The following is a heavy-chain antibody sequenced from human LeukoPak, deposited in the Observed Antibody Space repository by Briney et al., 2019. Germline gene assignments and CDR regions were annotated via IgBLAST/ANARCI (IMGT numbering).Heavy chain of an antibody. CDR2: ICTGGGT. J-gene: IGHJ4*02. CDR3: TRSGYRHPYHFES. Sequence: GGSLRLSCAVSGFSVRTNFMSWVRQVPGKGLEWVSVICTGGGTDHADSVKGRFTISRDNSKNTLSLQMNSLRADDTAIYYCTRSGYRHPYHFESWGQGTLVTVSS. V-gene: IGHV3-53*01. D-gene: IGHD3-22*01. CDR1: GFSVRTNF.